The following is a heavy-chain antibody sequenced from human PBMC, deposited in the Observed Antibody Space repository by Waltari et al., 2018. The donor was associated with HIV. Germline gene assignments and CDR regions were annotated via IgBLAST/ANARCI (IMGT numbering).Heavy chain of an antibody. CDR1: GFTFSNYD. CDR2: IGTAGDT. D-gene: IGHD3-9*01. Sequence: EVQLVESGGGLVQPGGPLRLACAGPGFTFSNYDMHRVRQTTGKGLEWVSAIGTAGDTYYSDSVKGRFTSSRENAKNFFYLQMNSLRAGDTAVYYCARGSIFLTGGAFDIWGQGTMVTVSS. CDR3: ARGSIFLTGGAFDI. V-gene: IGHV3-13*04. J-gene: IGHJ3*02.